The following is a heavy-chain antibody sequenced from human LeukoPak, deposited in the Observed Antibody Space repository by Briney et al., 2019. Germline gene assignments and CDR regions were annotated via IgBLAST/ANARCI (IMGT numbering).Heavy chain of an antibody. J-gene: IGHJ3*02. Sequence: GGSLRLSCVASGLSFRSYAMNWVRQAPGKGLEWVSSINGAGGITYYADSVKGRFTISRDNSKNTLYLQMNSLRAEDTAVYYCAKAEPWELLGAFDIWGQGTMVTVSS. D-gene: IGHD1-26*01. V-gene: IGHV3-23*01. CDR3: AKAEPWELLGAFDI. CDR2: INGAGGIT. CDR1: GLSFRSYA.